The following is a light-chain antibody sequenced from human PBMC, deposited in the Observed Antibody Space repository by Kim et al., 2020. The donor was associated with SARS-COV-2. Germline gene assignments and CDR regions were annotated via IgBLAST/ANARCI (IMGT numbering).Light chain of an antibody. CDR2: YDS. Sequence: APGTTARTTCGGNNIVSKSVPWYQPKPGQAPVLVIYYDSDRPSGIPERFSGSNSGNTATLPISRVEAGDEADYYCQVWDSSSDHWVFGGGTQLTVL. CDR3: QVWDSSSDHWV. J-gene: IGLJ3*02. CDR1: NIVSKS. V-gene: IGLV3-21*04.